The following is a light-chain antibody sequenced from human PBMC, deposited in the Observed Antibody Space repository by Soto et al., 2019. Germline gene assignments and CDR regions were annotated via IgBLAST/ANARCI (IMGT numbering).Light chain of an antibody. J-gene: IGLJ1*01. CDR3: QSYDSSLSGFYV. CDR1: SSNIGAGYD. V-gene: IGLV1-40*01. CDR2: GNS. Sequence: QSVLTQPPSVSGAPGQRVTISCTGSSSNIGAGYDVHWYQLLPGTAPKLLIYGNSNRPSGVPDRFSGSKSGTSASLAITGLQAEYEADYYCQSYDSSLSGFYVFGTGTKLTVL.